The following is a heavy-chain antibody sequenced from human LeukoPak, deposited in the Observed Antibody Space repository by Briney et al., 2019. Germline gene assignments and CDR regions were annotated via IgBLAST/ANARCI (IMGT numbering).Heavy chain of an antibody. Sequence: PSETLSLTCTVSGGSISSYYWSWIRQPPGKGLEWIGYIYYSGSTNYNPSLKSRVTISVDTSKNQFSLKLSSVTAADTAVYYCARDSPGYSSGWYWFDPWGQGTLVTVSS. CDR2: IYYSGST. D-gene: IGHD6-19*01. CDR1: GGSISSYY. J-gene: IGHJ5*02. V-gene: IGHV4-59*01. CDR3: ARDSPGYSSGWYWFDP.